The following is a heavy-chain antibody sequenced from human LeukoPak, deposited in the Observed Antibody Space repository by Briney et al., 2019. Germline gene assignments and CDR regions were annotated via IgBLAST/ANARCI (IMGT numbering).Heavy chain of an antibody. V-gene: IGHV3-74*01. D-gene: IGHD6-13*01. Sequence: SGGSLRLSCAASGFSFSTYWMHWVRQVPGTGLVWVSRTNTDGSITDYADSVKGRFTISRDNSKNSLYLQMNSLRTEDTALYYCAKRKLDSSWSAFDYWGQGTLVTVSS. J-gene: IGHJ4*02. CDR3: AKRKLDSSWSAFDY. CDR1: GFSFSTYW. CDR2: TNTDGSIT.